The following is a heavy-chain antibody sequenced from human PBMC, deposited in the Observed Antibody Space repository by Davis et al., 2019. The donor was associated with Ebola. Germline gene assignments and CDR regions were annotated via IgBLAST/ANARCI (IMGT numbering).Heavy chain of an antibody. J-gene: IGHJ4*02. V-gene: IGHV5-10-1*01. D-gene: IGHD4-17*01. CDR3: ARSPYGDRSDF. CDR1: GYMFSTSW. Sequence: GESLKISCRISGYMFSTSWITWVRQVPGQGLEWMGRIDPSDSSATYSPSFQGHVTFSTDTSTDTAYLQWSDLKPSDSAIYYCARSPYGDRSDFWVQGTPVSVSS. CDR2: IDPSDSSA.